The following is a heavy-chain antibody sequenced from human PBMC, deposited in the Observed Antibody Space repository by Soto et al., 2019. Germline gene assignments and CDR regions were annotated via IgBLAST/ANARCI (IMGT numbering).Heavy chain of an antibody. CDR1: GFTFSSYA. D-gene: IGHD3-22*01. CDR2: ISGSGGST. J-gene: IGHJ4*02. Sequence: PGGSLRLSCAASGFTFSSYAMSWVRQAPGKGLEWVSAISGSGGSTYYADSVKGRFTISRDNSKNTLYLQMNSLRAEDTAVYYYAKDFYYYDSSGTFDYWGQGTLVTVSS. CDR3: AKDFYYYDSSGTFDY. V-gene: IGHV3-23*01.